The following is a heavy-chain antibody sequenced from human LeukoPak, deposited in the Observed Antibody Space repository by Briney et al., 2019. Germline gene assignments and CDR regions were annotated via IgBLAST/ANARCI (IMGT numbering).Heavy chain of an antibody. J-gene: IGHJ4*02. D-gene: IGHD5-18*01. CDR2: IYYSGST. CDR3: ASGYSYGHFDY. Sequence: PSETLSLTCTVSGDSITGSSYYWGWIRQPPGKRLEWIGYIYYSGSTNYNPSLKSRVTVSVDTSKKQFSLKLSSVTAADTAVYYCASGYSYGHFDYWGQGTLVTVSS. V-gene: IGHV4-61*05. CDR1: GDSITGSSYY.